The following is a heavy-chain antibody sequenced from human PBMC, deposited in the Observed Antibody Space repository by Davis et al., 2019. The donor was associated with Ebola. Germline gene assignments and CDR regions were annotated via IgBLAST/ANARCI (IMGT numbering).Heavy chain of an antibody. Sequence: PSETLSLTCAVSGGSISSSNWWSWVRQPPGKGLEWIGEIYHSGSTNYNPSLKSRVTISVDTSKNQFSLKLSSVTAADTAVYYCARGRYWNYADYYYGMDVWGQGTTVTVSS. D-gene: IGHD1-7*01. CDR3: ARGRYWNYADYYYGMDV. V-gene: IGHV4-4*02. J-gene: IGHJ6*02. CDR2: IYHSGST. CDR1: GGSISSSNW.